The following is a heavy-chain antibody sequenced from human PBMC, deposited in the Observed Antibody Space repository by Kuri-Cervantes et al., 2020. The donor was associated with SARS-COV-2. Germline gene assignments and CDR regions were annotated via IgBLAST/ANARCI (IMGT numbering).Heavy chain of an antibody. Sequence: SETLSLTCAVYGGSFSGYYWSWIRQPPGKGLEWIGEINHSGSTNYNPSLKSRVTISVDTSKNQFSLKLSSVTAADTAVYYCARVLRGRAARPNGYYYYGMDVWGQGTTVTVSS. CDR2: INHSGST. J-gene: IGHJ6*02. D-gene: IGHD6-6*01. CDR1: GGSFSGYY. V-gene: IGHV4-34*01. CDR3: ARVLRGRAARPNGYYYYGMDV.